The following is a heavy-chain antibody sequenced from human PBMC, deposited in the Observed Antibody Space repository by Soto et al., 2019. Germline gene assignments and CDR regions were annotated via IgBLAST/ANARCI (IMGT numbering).Heavy chain of an antibody. CDR2: ITWNSNTI. J-gene: IGHJ4*02. CDR1: GFTFDDYA. CDR3: AKGDTRNCYPLQGFDY. V-gene: IGHV3-9*01. D-gene: IGHD2-21*01. Sequence: GGSLRLSCAASGFTFDDYAMHWVRQVPGKGLEWVSGITWNSNTIGYADSVKGRFTISRDNAKNSLYLQMNSLSAEDSALYYCAKGDTRNCYPLQGFDYWGQGTLVTVSS.